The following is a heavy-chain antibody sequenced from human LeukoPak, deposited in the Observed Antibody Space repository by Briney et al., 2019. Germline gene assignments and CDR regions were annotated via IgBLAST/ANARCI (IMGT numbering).Heavy chain of an antibody. Sequence: SETLSLACAVYGGSFSGYYWSWIRQPPGKGLEWIGEINHSGSTNYNPSLKSRVTISVDTSKNQFSLKLSSVTAADTAVYYCARGRTTGTTKGYDYWGQGTLVTVSS. D-gene: IGHD1-7*01. V-gene: IGHV4-34*01. CDR3: ARGRTTGTTKGYDY. CDR2: INHSGST. J-gene: IGHJ4*02. CDR1: GGSFSGYY.